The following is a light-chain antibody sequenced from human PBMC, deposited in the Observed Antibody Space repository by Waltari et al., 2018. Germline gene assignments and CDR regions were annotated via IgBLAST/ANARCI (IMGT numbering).Light chain of an antibody. CDR3: SSYTTTYSYI. V-gene: IGLV2-14*03. CDR1: SSDVGGYKF. Sequence: QSALTQPASVSGSPGQSITISCTGTSSDVGGYKFVSWYQQHPGKAPKVMIYDVSKRPSGVSDRFSGSKSGNTASLTVSGLQPEDEAHYYCSSYTTTYSYIFGTGTKVTVL. J-gene: IGLJ1*01. CDR2: DVS.